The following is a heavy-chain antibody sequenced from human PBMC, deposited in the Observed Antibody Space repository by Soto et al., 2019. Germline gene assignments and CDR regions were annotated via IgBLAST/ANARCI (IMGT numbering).Heavy chain of an antibody. CDR3: AKDQVVVIKTRGYFDY. CDR1: GFTFSSYA. Sequence: QSGGSVRLSCAASGFTFSSYAMSWVRQAPGKGLEWVSAISGSGGSTYYADSVKGRFTISRDNSKNTLYLQMNSLRAEDTAVYYCAKDQVVVIKTRGYFDYWGQGTLVTVSS. V-gene: IGHV3-23*01. J-gene: IGHJ4*02. D-gene: IGHD3-22*01. CDR2: ISGSGGST.